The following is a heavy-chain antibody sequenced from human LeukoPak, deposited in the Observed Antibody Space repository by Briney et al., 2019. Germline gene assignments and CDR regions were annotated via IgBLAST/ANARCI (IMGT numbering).Heavy chain of an antibody. CDR3: ATLGQARGYSYGPVDY. D-gene: IGHD5-18*01. J-gene: IGHJ4*02. CDR2: IYYSGST. V-gene: IGHV4-59*08. Sequence: SETLSLTCTVSGGSISSYYWSWIRQPPGKGLEWIGYIYYSGSTNYNPSLKSRVTISVLTSKNQFSLKLSSVTAADTAVYYCATLGQARGYSYGPVDYWGQGNLVTVSS. CDR1: GGSISSYY.